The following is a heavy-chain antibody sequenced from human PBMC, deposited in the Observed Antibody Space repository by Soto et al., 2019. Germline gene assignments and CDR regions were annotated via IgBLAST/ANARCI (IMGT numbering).Heavy chain of an antibody. CDR3: ARVAAARGGGVNWFDP. CDR2: IWYDGSNT. Sequence: QVQLVESGGGVVQPGRSLRLSCAASGFSFSIYGIHWVRQAPGKGLEWVAVIWYDGSNTQYADSVKGRFTISRDNSKNTVYLQMNSLRVEDTAVYYGARVAAARGGGVNWFDPWGQGTLVTVSS. J-gene: IGHJ5*02. V-gene: IGHV3-33*01. D-gene: IGHD6-6*01. CDR1: GFSFSIYG.